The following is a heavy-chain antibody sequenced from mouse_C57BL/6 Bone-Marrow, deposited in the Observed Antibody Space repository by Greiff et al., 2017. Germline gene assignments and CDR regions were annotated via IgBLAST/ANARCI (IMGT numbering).Heavy chain of an antibody. D-gene: IGHD1-1*01. V-gene: IGHV1-26*01. Sequence: EVQLQQSGPELVKPGASVKISCKASGYTFTDYYMNWVKQSHGKSLEWIGDINPNNGGTSYNQKFKGKDTLTVDKSSSTAYMELRSLTSEDSAVYYCARRDYYYGSSFYFDYWGQGTTLTVSS. J-gene: IGHJ2*01. CDR1: GYTFTDYY. CDR2: INPNNGGT. CDR3: ARRDYYYGSSFYFDY.